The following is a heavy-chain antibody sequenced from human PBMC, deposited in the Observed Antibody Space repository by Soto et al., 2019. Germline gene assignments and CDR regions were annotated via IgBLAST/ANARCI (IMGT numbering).Heavy chain of an antibody. CDR3: ARAEYSYGYSRDY. J-gene: IGHJ4*02. V-gene: IGHV3-53*02. Sequence: EVQLVETGGGLIQPGGSLRLSCAASGFTVSSNYMSWVRQAPGKGLEWVSVIYSGGSTYYADSVKGRVTISRDNSKNTLYLQMNSLRAEDTAVYYCARAEYSYGYSRDYWGQGTLVTVSS. CDR1: GFTVSSNY. D-gene: IGHD5-18*01. CDR2: IYSGGST.